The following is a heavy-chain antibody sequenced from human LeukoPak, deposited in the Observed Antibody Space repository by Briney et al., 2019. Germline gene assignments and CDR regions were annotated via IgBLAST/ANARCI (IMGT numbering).Heavy chain of an antibody. Sequence: GGSLRLSCAASGFTFSDYYMSWIRQAPGKGLEWVAVIWYDGSNKYYADSVKGRFTISRDNSKNTLYLQMNSLRAEDTAVYYCAKAAYGSGDYWGQGTLVTVSS. CDR3: AKAAYGSGDY. J-gene: IGHJ4*02. CDR2: IWYDGSNK. V-gene: IGHV3-33*06. CDR1: GFTFSDYY. D-gene: IGHD3-10*01.